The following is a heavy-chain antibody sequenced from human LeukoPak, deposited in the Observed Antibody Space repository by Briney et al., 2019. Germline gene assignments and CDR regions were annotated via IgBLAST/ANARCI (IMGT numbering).Heavy chain of an antibody. J-gene: IGHJ4*02. D-gene: IGHD6-13*01. Sequence: GSLRLSCAASGFTFSSYSMNWVRQAPGKGLEWVSSISSSSSYIYYADSVKGRFTISRDNAKNPLYLQMNSLRAEDTAVYYCARDGAAAGTVTDYWGQGTLVTVSS. CDR3: ARDGAAAGTVTDY. CDR2: ISSSSSYI. CDR1: GFTFSSYS. V-gene: IGHV3-21*01.